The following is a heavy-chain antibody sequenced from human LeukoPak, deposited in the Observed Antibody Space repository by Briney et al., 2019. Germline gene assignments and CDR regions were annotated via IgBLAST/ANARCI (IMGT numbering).Heavy chain of an antibody. CDR1: GFTFSSYA. CDR3: ARGVEWLSNYYMDV. V-gene: IGHV3-23*01. J-gene: IGHJ6*03. Sequence: GGSLRLSCAASGFTFSSYAMSWVRQAPGKGLEWVSAISGSGGSRYYADSVKGRFTISRDNSKNTLYLQKNSLRAEDTAVYYCARGVEWLSNYYMDVWGKGTTVTVSS. D-gene: IGHD3-3*01. CDR2: ISGSGGSR.